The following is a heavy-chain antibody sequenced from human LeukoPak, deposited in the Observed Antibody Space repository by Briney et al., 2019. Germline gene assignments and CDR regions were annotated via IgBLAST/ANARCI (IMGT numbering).Heavy chain of an antibody. CDR2: ISSSSSYI. CDR1: GFPFSNW. J-gene: IGHJ4*02. Sequence: GGSLRLSCVASGFPFSNWMNWVRQAPGKGLEWVSSISSSSSYIYYADSVKGRFTISRDNAKNSLYLQMNSLRAEDTAVYYCARDPSYYYDSSGHWGQGTLVTVSS. D-gene: IGHD3-22*01. CDR3: ARDPSYYYDSSGH. V-gene: IGHV3-21*01.